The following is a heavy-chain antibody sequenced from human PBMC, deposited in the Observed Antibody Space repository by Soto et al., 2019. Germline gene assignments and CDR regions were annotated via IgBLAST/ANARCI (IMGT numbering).Heavy chain of an antibody. J-gene: IGHJ4*02. Sequence: PGGSLRLSCTASGFGFGDDGLSWVRQAPGKGLEWLGFVRSKTYDGRTEYAASVKGRFIISRDDSKNIAYLQMSSLQPEDTAMYYCQLFDYDSSGSIRSWGQGTLVTVSS. V-gene: IGHV3-49*04. D-gene: IGHD3-22*01. CDR3: QLFDYDSSGSIRS. CDR2: VRSKTYDGRT. CDR1: GFGFGDDG.